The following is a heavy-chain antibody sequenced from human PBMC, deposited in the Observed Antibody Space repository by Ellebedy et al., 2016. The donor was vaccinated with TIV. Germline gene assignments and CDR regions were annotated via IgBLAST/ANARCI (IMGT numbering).Heavy chain of an antibody. J-gene: IGHJ4*02. Sequence: PGGSLRLSCAASGLPLHNYSVNWVTQAPGKGLEWVSSISGNGLYIKYTELVKGLFTISRDSAKNSLSLQMASLRAVDTAVYYCATERGERGLPYFFDCWGQGTPVTVST. D-gene: IGHD1-1*01. V-gene: IGHV3-21*06. CDR3: ATERGERGLPYFFDC. CDR2: ISGNGLYI. CDR1: GLPLHNYS.